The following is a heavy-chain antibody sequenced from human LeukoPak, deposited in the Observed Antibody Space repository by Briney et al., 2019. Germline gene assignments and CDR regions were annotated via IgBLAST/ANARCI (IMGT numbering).Heavy chain of an antibody. D-gene: IGHD1-26*01. CDR2: IYHSGST. J-gene: IGHJ5*02. V-gene: IGHV4-38-2*02. CDR3: ARDEASASGSWFGP. CDR1: ADSISSDYY. Sequence: SETLSLICTVSADSISSDYYWGWIRQSPGKGLEWIGSIYHSGSTSYTPSLRSRVTISVDVSKNQFSLRMNSVTAADTAVYYCARDEASASGSWFGPWGQGTLVIVSS.